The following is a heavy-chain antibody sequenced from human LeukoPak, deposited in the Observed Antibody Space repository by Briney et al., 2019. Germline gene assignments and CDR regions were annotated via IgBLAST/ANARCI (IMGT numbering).Heavy chain of an antibody. J-gene: IGHJ6*03. CDR2: IYKNAIT. D-gene: IGHD3-10*01. CDR1: GFTFSSNY. V-gene: IGHV3-53*01. CDR3: ARSLRVRGVPDYMDV. Sequence: GGSLRLSCAASGFTFSSNYMTWVCQAPGKGLEWVSVIYKNAITYYADTVKGRFTISRDNSKNTLYLQMNSLRADDTAVYYCARSLRVRGVPDYMDVWGKGTTVTISS.